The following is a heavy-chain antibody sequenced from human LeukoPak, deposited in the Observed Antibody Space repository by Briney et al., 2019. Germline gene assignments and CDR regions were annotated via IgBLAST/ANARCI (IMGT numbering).Heavy chain of an antibody. V-gene: IGHV3-74*01. D-gene: IGHD3-16*01. CDR3: AVGGVTDAFDI. CDR2: INSDGSRI. J-gene: IGHJ3*02. Sequence: GGPLRLSCTASGFTFSSYWMHWVRQAPGKGLVWVSRINSDGSRISYVDSVKGRFTISRDNAKNTLSLQMNSLRAEDTAVYYCAVGGVTDAFDIWGQGTMVTVSS. CDR1: GFTFSSYW.